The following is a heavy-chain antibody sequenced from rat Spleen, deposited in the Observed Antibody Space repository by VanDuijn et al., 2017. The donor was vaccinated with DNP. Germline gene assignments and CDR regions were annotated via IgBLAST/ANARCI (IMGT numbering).Heavy chain of an antibody. J-gene: IGHJ4*01. CDR1: GFTFSDYY. Sequence: EVQLVESGGGLVQPGRSLKLSCAASGFTFSDYYMAWVRQAPTKGLEWVAYISYDGGSTYYGDSVKGRFTISRDNAKSTLYLQMNSLRSEDMATYYCARPTGITDYAMDAWGQGTSVTVSS. CDR2: ISYDGGST. D-gene: IGHD1-9*01. V-gene: IGHV5-22*01. CDR3: ARPTGITDYAMDA.